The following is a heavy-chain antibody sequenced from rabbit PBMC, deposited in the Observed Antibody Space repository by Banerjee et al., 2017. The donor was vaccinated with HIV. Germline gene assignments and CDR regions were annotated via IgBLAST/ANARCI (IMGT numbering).Heavy chain of an antibody. J-gene: IGHJ4*01. CDR3: GGYDGDGDTHYFKL. CDR1: GFDLNSNS. V-gene: IGHV1S45*01. Sequence: QEQLEESGGGLVKPEGSLALTCKASGFDLNSNSMCWVRQALGKGLELIACIGAGSGGATVYANWAKGRFTVSKTSSTTVTLQMTSLTDADTATYFCGGYDGDGDTHYFKLWGQGTLVTVS. CDR2: IGAGSGGAT. D-gene: IGHD2-1*01.